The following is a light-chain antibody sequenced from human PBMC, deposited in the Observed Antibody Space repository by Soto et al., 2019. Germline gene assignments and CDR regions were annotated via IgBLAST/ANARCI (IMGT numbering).Light chain of an antibody. Sequence: QSVLTQPPSVSGAPGQRVTISCTGSSSNIGAGYDVHWYQQLPGTAPKLLIYDNNNRPSGVPDRFSGSKSGTSASLAITGLQAEDEADYYCQSYDYSLNGVYVFGTGTKLTVL. CDR1: SSNIGAGYD. V-gene: IGLV1-40*01. CDR2: DNN. CDR3: QSYDYSLNGVYV. J-gene: IGLJ1*01.